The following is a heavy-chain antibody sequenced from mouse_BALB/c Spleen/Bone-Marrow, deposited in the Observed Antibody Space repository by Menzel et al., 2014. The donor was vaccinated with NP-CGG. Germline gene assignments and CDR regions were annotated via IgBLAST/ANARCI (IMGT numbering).Heavy chain of an antibody. CDR1: GDSITSGY. V-gene: IGHV3-8*02. CDR2: ISYSGST. Sequence: VQLQQSGPSLVKPSQTLSLTCSVTGDSITSGYWNWIRKFPGNKLEYMGYISYSGSTYYNPSLKSRISITRDTSKNQYYLQLNSVTTEETATYYCARGGGSSYNYAMDYWGQGTSVTVSS. CDR3: ARGGGSSYNYAMDY. D-gene: IGHD1-1*01. J-gene: IGHJ4*01.